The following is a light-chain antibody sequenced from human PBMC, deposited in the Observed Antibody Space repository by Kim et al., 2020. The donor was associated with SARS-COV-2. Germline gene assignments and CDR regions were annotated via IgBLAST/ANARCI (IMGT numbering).Light chain of an antibody. J-gene: IGLJ3*02. CDR1: NIGSRS. CDR3: QVWDSGSDQEV. V-gene: IGLV3-21*04. CDR2: FDS. Sequence: SYELTQPPSVSVAPGKPARITCGGNNIGSRSVHWYQQGPGQAPVLVISFDSDRPSGIPERFSGSNSGNTATLTISRVEVGDEADYYCQVWDSGSDQEVFGGGTQLTVL.